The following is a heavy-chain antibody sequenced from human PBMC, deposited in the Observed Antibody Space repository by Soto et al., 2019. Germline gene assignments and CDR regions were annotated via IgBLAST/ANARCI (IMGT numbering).Heavy chain of an antibody. V-gene: IGHV3-21*01. CDR2: ISSSSSYI. J-gene: IGHJ4*02. CDR3: ARGGKAAAAGTFHIGY. D-gene: IGHD6-13*01. Sequence: GGSLRLSCAASGFTFSSYSMNWVRQAPGKGLEWVSSISSSSSYIYYADSVKGRFTISRDNAKNSLYLQMNSLRAEDTAVYYCARGGKAAAAGTFHIGYWGQGTLVTVSS. CDR1: GFTFSSYS.